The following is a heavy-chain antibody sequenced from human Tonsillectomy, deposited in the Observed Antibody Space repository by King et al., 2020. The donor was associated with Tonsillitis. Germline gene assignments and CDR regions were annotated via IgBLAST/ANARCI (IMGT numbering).Heavy chain of an antibody. CDR2: IYYSGST. D-gene: IGHD5-12*01. CDR3: ARGRGYVSRPNNWFDP. J-gene: IGHJ5*02. Sequence: MQLQESGPGLVKPSQTLSLTCTVSGGSFSSGGYYWSWIRQHPGKGLEWIGDIYYSGSTYYNPSLKSRLTISVDTSKNQFSLKLSSVTAADTAVYYCARGRGYVSRPNNWFDPWGQGTLVTVSS. V-gene: IGHV4-31*03. CDR1: GGSFSSGGYY.